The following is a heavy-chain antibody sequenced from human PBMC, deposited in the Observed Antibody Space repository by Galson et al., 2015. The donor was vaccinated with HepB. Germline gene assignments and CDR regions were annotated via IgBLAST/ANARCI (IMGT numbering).Heavy chain of an antibody. CDR1: GFTFSSYG. CDR3: ARDYYYDSSGYYGPVLGY. D-gene: IGHD3-22*01. V-gene: IGHV3-33*01. CDR2: IWYDGSNK. Sequence: SLRLSCAASGFTFSSYGMHWVRQAPGKGLEWVAVIWYDGSNKYYADSVKGRFTISRDNSKNTLYLQMNSLRAEDTAVYYCARDYYYDSSGYYGPVLGYWGQGTLVTVSS. J-gene: IGHJ4*02.